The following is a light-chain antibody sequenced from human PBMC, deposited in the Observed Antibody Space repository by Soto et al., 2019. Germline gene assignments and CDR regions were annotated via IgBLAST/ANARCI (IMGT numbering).Light chain of an antibody. CDR1: QGISSY. J-gene: IGKJ1*01. CDR3: LQDYNYPRT. CDR2: AAS. V-gene: IGKV1-6*01. Sequence: IQLTQSAAFLSASFGDRVTITWGASQGISSYLAWYQQKPGKAPKLLIYAASSLQSGVPSRFSGSGYGTYFTLTISSLQTEDFATYYCLQDYNYPRTFGQGTKVDIK.